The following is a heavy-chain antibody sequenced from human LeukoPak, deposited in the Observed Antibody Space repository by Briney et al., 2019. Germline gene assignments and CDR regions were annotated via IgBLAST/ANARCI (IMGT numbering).Heavy chain of an antibody. V-gene: IGHV3-11*01. Sequence: GGSPRLSCAASGFTFSDYYMNWIRQTPGKGLEWVSYISPSGSNTYYADSVKGRFTISRDNAKNSLYLQMNSLRAEDTAVYYCAREATISSWGQGTLVTVSS. D-gene: IGHD3-3*01. CDR3: AREATISS. CDR2: ISPSGSNT. CDR1: GFTFSDYY. J-gene: IGHJ4*02.